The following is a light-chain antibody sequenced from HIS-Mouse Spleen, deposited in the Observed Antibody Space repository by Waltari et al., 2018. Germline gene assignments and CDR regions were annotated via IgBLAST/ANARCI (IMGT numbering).Light chain of an antibody. J-gene: IGLJ1*01. CDR3: SSYAGSNNYV. CDR2: EVS. Sequence: QSALTQPPSASGSPGQSVTISCTGTSSDVGGYNYVSWYQQHPGKAPKLMIYEVSKGRSGVPDLFSGSKSGNTASLTVAGLQAEDEADYYCSSYAGSNNYVFGTGTKVTVL. CDR1: SSDVGGYNY. V-gene: IGLV2-8*01.